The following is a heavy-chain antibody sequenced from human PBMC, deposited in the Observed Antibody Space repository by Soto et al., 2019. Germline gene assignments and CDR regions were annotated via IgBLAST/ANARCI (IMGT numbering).Heavy chain of an antibody. CDR2: ISYDGSNK. CDR3: AKDLGYSGSYSPSRFEP. V-gene: IGHV3-30*18. J-gene: IGHJ5*02. CDR1: GFTFSSYG. D-gene: IGHD1-26*01. Sequence: PGGSLRLSCAASGFTFSSYGMHWVRQAPGKGLEWVAVISYDGSNKYYADSVKGRFTISRDNSKNTLYLQMNSLRAEDTAVYYCAKDLGYSGSYSPSRFEPWGPGT.